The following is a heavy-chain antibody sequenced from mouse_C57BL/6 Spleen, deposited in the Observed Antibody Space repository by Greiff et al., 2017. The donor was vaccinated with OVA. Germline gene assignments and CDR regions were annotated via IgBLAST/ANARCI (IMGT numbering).Heavy chain of an antibody. CDR2: ISSGSSTI. CDR3: ARGGYAMDY. J-gene: IGHJ4*01. Sequence: DVHLVESGGGLVKPGGSLKLSCAASGFTFSDYGMHWVRQAPEQGLEWVAYISSGSSTIYYADTVKGRFTISRDNAKNTLFLQMTSLRSEDTAMYYCARGGYAMDYWGKGTSVTVSS. V-gene: IGHV5-17*01. CDR1: GFTFSDYG.